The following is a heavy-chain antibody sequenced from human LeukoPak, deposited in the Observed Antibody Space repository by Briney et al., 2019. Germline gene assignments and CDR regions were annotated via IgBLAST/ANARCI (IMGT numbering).Heavy chain of an antibody. CDR2: ISAYNGNT. D-gene: IGHD3-3*01. V-gene: IGHV1-18*01. CDR3: ARDPPTPERYDFWSGYYSVNAFDI. Sequence: ASVKVSCKASGYTFTSYGISWVRQAPGQGLEWMGWISAYNGNTNYAQKLQGRVTMTTDTSTSTAYMELRSLRSDDTAVYYCARDPPTPERYDFWSGYYSVNAFDIWGQGTMVTVSS. J-gene: IGHJ3*02. CDR1: GYTFTSYG.